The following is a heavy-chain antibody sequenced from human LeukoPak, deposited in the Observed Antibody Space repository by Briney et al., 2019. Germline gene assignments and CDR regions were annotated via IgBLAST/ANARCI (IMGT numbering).Heavy chain of an antibody. CDR3: ARARAPSWFDP. CDR2: IGTAGDT. J-gene: IGHJ5*02. Sequence: GGSLRLSCAASGFTFSSYDMHWVRQATGKGLEWVSAIGTAGDTYYPGSVKGRFTISRENAKNSLYLQMNSLRAGDTAVYYCARARAPSWFDPWGQGTLVTVSS. V-gene: IGHV3-13*01. CDR1: GFTFSSYD.